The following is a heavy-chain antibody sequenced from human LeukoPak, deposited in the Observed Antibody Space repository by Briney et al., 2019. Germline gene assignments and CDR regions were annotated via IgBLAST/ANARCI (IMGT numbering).Heavy chain of an antibody. J-gene: IGHJ4*02. V-gene: IGHV1-69*04. CDR1: GGTFSSYA. Sequence: SVKVSYKASGGTFSSYAISWVRQAPGQGLEWMGRIIPILGIANYAQKFQGRVTITADKSTSTAYMELSSLRSEDTAVYYCARSGRYGGHFDYWGQGTLVAVSS. CDR2: IIPILGIA. D-gene: IGHD4-23*01. CDR3: ARSGRYGGHFDY.